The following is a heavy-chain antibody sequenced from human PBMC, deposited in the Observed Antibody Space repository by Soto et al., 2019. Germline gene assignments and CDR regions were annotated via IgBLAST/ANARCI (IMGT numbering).Heavy chain of an antibody. V-gene: IGHV5-51*01. D-gene: IGHD5-18*01. Sequence: PGESLKISCKGSGYSFTSYWIGWVRQMPGKGLEWMGIIYPGDSDTRYSPSFQGQVTISADKSISTAYLQWSSLKASDTAMYYCARHSADTAMVKWMGPAPAGQYYYYYYGMDVWGQGTTVTSP. CDR3: ARHSADTAMVKWMGPAPAGQYYYYYYGMDV. J-gene: IGHJ6*02. CDR1: GYSFTSYW. CDR2: IYPGDSDT.